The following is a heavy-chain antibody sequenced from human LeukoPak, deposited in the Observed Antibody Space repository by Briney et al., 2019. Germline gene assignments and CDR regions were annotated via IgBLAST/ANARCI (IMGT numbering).Heavy chain of an antibody. CDR2: IQNDASTK. CDR3: ARGYGGNSVALEY. D-gene: IGHD4-23*01. V-gene: IGHV3-30*02. Sequence: PGGSLRLSYAASGFTFSHYGMHWVRQAPGKGLEWVAVIQNDASTKNYVDSVKGRFTISRDNSKNTLYLQMNSLRAEDTAVYYCARGYGGNSVALEYWGQGTLVTVSS. CDR1: GFTFSHYG. J-gene: IGHJ4*02.